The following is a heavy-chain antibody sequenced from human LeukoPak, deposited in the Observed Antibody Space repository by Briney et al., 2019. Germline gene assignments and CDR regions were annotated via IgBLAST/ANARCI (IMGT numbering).Heavy chain of an antibody. Sequence: ASVKVSCKASGYSFSGYYINWVRQAPGQGLEWMGWIKPNGGDTNYPQKFRARITMTRDTSISTVYMELKSLTSDDTAVYYCARGDEWELDVDFCGQGTLVTVSS. D-gene: IGHD1-26*01. CDR2: IKPNGGDT. CDR1: GYSFSGYY. V-gene: IGHV1-2*02. CDR3: ARGDEWELDVDF. J-gene: IGHJ4*02.